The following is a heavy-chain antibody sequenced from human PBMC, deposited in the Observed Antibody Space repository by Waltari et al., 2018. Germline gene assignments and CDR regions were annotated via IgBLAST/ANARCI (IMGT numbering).Heavy chain of an antibody. CDR1: GGSVRSYF. CDR3: ARDGGLLRPFDL. J-gene: IGHJ2*01. D-gene: IGHD3-22*01. V-gene: IGHV4-4*07. CDR2: IYPSGST. Sequence: QVQLQESGPGLVTPSETLSLTCTVPGGSVRSYFWGWLRQPAGKGLEWIGRIYPSGSTNYNSSLKSRVTISVDKSKNQFSLKLTSVTAADAAVYFCARDGGLLRPFDLWGRGTLVTVSS.